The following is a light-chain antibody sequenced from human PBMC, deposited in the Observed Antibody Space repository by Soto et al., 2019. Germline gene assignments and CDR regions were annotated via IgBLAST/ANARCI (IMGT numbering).Light chain of an antibody. Sequence: EVVMTQSPATLSVSPGERVTLSCRASQSVRSNLAWYQQKPGQTPRLLIYAASTRATGIPARFSGSGSGTDFTLTISSLQSGDFALYFCQHYDHWPLTFGGGTKVDI. CDR3: QHYDHWPLT. CDR1: QSVRSN. V-gene: IGKV3-15*01. J-gene: IGKJ4*01. CDR2: AAS.